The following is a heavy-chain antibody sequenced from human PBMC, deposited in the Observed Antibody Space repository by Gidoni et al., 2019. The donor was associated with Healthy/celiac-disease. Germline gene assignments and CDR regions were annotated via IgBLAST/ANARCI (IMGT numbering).Heavy chain of an antibody. V-gene: IGHV4-34*01. CDR3: ARGAWFLV. Sequence: QVQLQQWGAGLLKPSATLSLTCAVYGGSFSGYYWSWIRQPPGKGLEWIGEINHSGSTNYNPSLKSRVNISVETSKNQFSLKLSSVTAADTAVYYCARGAWFLVWGQGTLVTVSS. CDR1: GGSFSGYY. D-gene: IGHD3-3*01. J-gene: IGHJ4*02. CDR2: INHSGST.